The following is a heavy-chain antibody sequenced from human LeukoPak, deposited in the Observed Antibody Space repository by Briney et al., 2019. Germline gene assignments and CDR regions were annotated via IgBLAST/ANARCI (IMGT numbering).Heavy chain of an antibody. V-gene: IGHV4-4*07. CDR1: GDSISSYY. Sequence: SETLSLTCTVSGDSISSYYWSWIRHPAGKGLEWIGRIYTSGSTNYNPSLKSRVTMSVDTSKNQFSLNLNSVAAADTAVYYCARGISSSWYPYFDYWGQGTLVTVSS. J-gene: IGHJ4*02. CDR3: ARGISSSWYPYFDY. CDR2: IYTSGST. D-gene: IGHD6-13*01.